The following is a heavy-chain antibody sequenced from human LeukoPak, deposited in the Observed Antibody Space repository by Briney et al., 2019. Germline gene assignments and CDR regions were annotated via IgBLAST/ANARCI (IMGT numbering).Heavy chain of an antibody. CDR1: GFTFSSYA. CDR3: ARDPAAAGTVWFDP. D-gene: IGHD6-13*01. J-gene: IGHJ5*02. V-gene: IGHV3-21*01. CDR2: ITTSSSYI. Sequence: KSGGSLRLSCAASGFTFSSYAMNWVRQAPGKGLEWVSSITTSSSYIYYADSVKGRFTISRDDAKNSLYLQMNSLRAEDTAVYYCARDPAAAGTVWFDPWGLGTLVTVSS.